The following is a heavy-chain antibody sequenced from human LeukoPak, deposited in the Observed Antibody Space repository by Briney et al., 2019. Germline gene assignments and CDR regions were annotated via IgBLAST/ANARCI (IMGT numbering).Heavy chain of an antibody. CDR3: ARDNVGATPFDY. CDR2: INLDGSER. D-gene: IGHD1-26*01. V-gene: IGHV3-7*05. CDR1: GFTFSYFW. J-gene: IGHJ4*02. Sequence: GGSLRLSCVASGFTFSYFWMSWVRQAPGKGLEWVANINLDGSERHYVDSVKGRFTISRDNARKSLYLQMNSLRDEDTAVYHCARDNVGATPFDYWGQGTLVTVSS.